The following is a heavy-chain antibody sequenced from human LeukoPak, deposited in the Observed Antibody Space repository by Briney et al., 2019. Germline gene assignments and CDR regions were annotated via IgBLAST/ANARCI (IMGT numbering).Heavy chain of an antibody. CDR2: VDIDAHT. CDR1: GGSFSGYY. V-gene: IGHV4-34*01. Sequence: SETLSLTCAVYGGSFSGYYWSWVRQPPGKGLERIGEVDIDAHTSSNPSLKSRVTISADSSKNQFTLTLRSLTAADTALYYCVRQIGACAFDSWGQGTSVTVSS. J-gene: IGHJ3*01. D-gene: IGHD3-3*01. CDR3: VRQIGACAFDS.